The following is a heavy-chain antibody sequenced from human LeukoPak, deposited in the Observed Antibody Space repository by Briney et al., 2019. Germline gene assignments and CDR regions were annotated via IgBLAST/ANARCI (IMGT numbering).Heavy chain of an antibody. CDR1: GYTLTHYA. D-gene: IGHD6-13*01. J-gene: IGHJ5*02. Sequence: ASVKVSCKASGYTLTHYAITWVRQAPGQDLAWMGWVSTYKGNTNYAQKLQDRVTMTTYESPTTGYMELRTLKSDDAAVYYCAREERHFIGRSSSTPRGNAFDPWGEGSLVTVSS. CDR2: VSTYKGNT. CDR3: AREERHFIGRSSSTPRGNAFDP. V-gene: IGHV1-18*01.